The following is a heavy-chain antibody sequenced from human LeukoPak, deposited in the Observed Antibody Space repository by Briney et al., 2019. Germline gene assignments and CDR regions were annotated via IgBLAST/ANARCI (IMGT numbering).Heavy chain of an antibody. CDR3: LRYDSTRYYFDY. V-gene: IGHV3-23*01. Sequence: GGSLRLSCAASGFTFSSYAMSWVRQAPGKGLEWVSAISGSGGSTYYADSVKGRFTISRDNSKNTLYLQMNSLRAEDTAVYYCLRYDSTRYYFDYWGQGTLVTVSS. D-gene: IGHD3-22*01. CDR1: GFTFSSYA. J-gene: IGHJ4*02. CDR2: ISGSGGST.